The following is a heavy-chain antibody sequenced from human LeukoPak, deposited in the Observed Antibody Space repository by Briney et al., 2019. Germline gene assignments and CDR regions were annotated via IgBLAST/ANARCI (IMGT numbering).Heavy chain of an antibody. CDR3: ARDRSYGSFDF. D-gene: IGHD5-18*01. J-gene: IGHJ4*02. Sequence: PGGSLRLSCAASGFTFSSYWMSWVRQAPGKGLEWVANIKQDGSEKYYVDSVKGRFTISRDNAKNALYLQMNSLTVEDTALYHCARDRSYGSFDFWGQGTLVTVSS. V-gene: IGHV3-7*03. CDR2: IKQDGSEK. CDR1: GFTFSSYW.